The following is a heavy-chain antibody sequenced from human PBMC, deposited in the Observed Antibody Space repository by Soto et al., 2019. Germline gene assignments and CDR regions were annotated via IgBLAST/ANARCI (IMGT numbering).Heavy chain of an antibody. CDR1: GGSITSSSYY. V-gene: IGHV4-39*01. CDR2: IYYSGRS. Sequence: PSETLSLTCTVSGGSITSSSYYWGWIRQPPGKGLECIGGIYYSGRSYYNPSLKSRVTMSVDTSKDQFTLTLTSVTASVAAVYSCARQRNTVVTQAYFDHWGQGTLVTVSS. D-gene: IGHD2-21*02. CDR3: ARQRNTVVTQAYFDH. J-gene: IGHJ4*02.